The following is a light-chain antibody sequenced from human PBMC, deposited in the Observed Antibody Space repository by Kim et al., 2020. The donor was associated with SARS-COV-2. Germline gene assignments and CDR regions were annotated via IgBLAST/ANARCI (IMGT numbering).Light chain of an antibody. CDR2: DVS. Sequence: QSITISCTGTSSDIGAYNYVSWYQHHPVKAPKLMIYDVSKRPSGVSNRISGSKSGNTASLTISGLQAEDEADYYCTTSYTSSSSLVFGGGTQLTVL. V-gene: IGLV2-14*03. CDR3: TSYTSSSSLV. J-gene: IGLJ2*01. CDR1: SSDIGAYNY.